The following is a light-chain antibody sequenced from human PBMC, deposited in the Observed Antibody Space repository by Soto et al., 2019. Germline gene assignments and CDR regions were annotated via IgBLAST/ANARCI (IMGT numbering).Light chain of an antibody. V-gene: IGLV2-11*01. CDR2: DVS. J-gene: IGLJ1*01. Sequence: QSALSHPLSVSWSPGHPVTISCTGTSSDVGGYSYLSWYQQHPGKGPKLMIYDVSKRPSGVPDRFSGSKSGNTASLTISGLQAEDEADYYCCSYAGSNNFYVFGTGTKVTVL. CDR1: SSDVGGYSY. CDR3: CSYAGSNNFYV.